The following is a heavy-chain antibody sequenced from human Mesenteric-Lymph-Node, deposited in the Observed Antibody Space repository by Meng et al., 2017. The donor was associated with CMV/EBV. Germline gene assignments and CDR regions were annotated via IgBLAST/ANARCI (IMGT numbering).Heavy chain of an antibody. J-gene: IGHJ4*02. CDR2: INPNSGGT. V-gene: IGHV1-2*02. CDR3: AREQWERQFDY. CDR1: GYTFTGYY. D-gene: IGHD1-26*01. Sequence: ASVKVSCKASGYTFTGYYMHWVRQAPGQGLEWMGWINPNSGGTNYAQKFQGRVTMTRDTSVGTVYMELSRLRSDDTAVYFCAREQWERQFDYWGQGTLVTVSS.